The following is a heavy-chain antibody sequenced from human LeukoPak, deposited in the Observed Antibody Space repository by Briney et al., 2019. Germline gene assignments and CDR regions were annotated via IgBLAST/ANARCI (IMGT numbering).Heavy chain of an antibody. CDR1: GGSISSGGYY. J-gene: IGHJ4*02. Sequence: TLSLTCTVSGGSISSGGYYWSWIPQHPGKGLEWIGYIYYSGSTYYNPSLKSRVTISVDTSKNQFSLKLSSVTAADTAVYYCARVMVAKGINFDYWGQGTLVTVSS. CDR3: ARVMVAKGINFDY. CDR2: IYYSGST. V-gene: IGHV4-31*03. D-gene: IGHD3-10*01.